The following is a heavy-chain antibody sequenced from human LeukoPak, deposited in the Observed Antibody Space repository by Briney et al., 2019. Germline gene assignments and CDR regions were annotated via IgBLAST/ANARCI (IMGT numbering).Heavy chain of an antibody. Sequence: SETLSLTCTVSGGSVSSSSHYWNWIRQPPGKGLEWIGSIYYSGSTYYNPSLKSRVTISVDTSKNQFSLKLSSVTAADTAVYYCARDHLPEYNWFDPWGQGTLVTVSS. J-gene: IGHJ5*02. V-gene: IGHV4-39*07. CDR3: ARDHLPEYNWFDP. CDR2: IYYSGST. CDR1: GGSVSSSSHY.